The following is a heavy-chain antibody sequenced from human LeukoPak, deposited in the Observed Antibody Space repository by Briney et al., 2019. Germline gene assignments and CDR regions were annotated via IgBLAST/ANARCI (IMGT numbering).Heavy chain of an antibody. J-gene: IGHJ5*01. CDR1: GFSLNDADMG. D-gene: IGHD3-3*01. CDR3: ARSPATYYDFWDGLENRFDS. CDR2: IFSKDEK. Sequence: SGPVLVKPTETLTLTCTVSGFSLNDADMGVSWIRQPPGKALEWLAHIFSKDEKVYSPSLKNRLTISRDTSESQVVLTLTNMEPVDTATYYCARSPATYYDFWDGLENRFDSWGQGTLVTVSS. V-gene: IGHV2-26*01.